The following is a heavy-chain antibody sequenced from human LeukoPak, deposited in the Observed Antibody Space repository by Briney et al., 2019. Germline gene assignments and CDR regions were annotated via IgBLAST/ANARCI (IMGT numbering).Heavy chain of an antibody. CDR2: IYHSGST. CDR3: ARHGGGLAVADLFDY. V-gene: IGHV4-38-2*01. CDR1: GYSISIGYY. D-gene: IGHD6-19*01. J-gene: IGHJ4*02. Sequence: SETLSLTCAVSGYSISIGYYWGWIRQPPGKGREWIWSIYHSGSTYYNPSLKSRVTISVDTSKNPFSLKLSSVTAADTAVYYCARHGGGLAVADLFDYWGQGTLVTVSS.